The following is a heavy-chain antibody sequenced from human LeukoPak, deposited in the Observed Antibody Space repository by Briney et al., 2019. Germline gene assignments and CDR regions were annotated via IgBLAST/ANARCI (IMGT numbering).Heavy chain of an antibody. D-gene: IGHD3-10*01. CDR1: GYTFTGYY. CDR3: ARAFRSLYGSGSYYPAPDAFDI. V-gene: IGHV1-2*02. J-gene: IGHJ3*02. Sequence: ASVKVSCKASGYTFTGYYTHWVRQAPGQGLEWMGWINPNSGGTNYAQKFQGRVTMTRDTSISTAYMELSRLRSDDTAVYYCARAFRSLYGSGSYYPAPDAFDIWGQGTMVTVSS. CDR2: INPNSGGT.